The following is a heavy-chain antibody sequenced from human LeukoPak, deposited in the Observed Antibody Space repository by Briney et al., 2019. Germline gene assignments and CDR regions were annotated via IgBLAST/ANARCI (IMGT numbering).Heavy chain of an antibody. CDR2: IRDDGGEI. J-gene: IGHJ4*02. CDR3: ARDKPRGSYYGSIFDS. V-gene: IGHV3-7*01. Sequence: GESLKISCEAFGFTFSSYWMSWVRQAPGKGLEWVANIRDDGGEIYYVDSVKGRFTISRDNAKSSLFLQMNSLRAEDAAVYYCARDKPRGSYYGSIFDSWGQGTLVTVSS. D-gene: IGHD1-26*01. CDR1: GFTFSSYW.